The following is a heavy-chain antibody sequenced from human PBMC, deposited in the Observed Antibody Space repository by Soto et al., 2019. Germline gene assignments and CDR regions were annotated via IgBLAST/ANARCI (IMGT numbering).Heavy chain of an antibody. CDR3: ARDFGNSYAYYYYGMDV. Sequence: VQLVESGGGVVQPGRSLRLSCAASGFTFSSYAMHWVRQAPGKGLEWVAVISYDGSNKYYADSVKGRFTNSRDNSKKPRYLQMNSLRAEDTAVYYCARDFGNSYAYYYYGMDVWGQGTTVTVSS. D-gene: IGHD2-2*01. CDR1: GFTFSSYA. J-gene: IGHJ6*02. CDR2: ISYDGSNK. V-gene: IGHV3-30-3*01.